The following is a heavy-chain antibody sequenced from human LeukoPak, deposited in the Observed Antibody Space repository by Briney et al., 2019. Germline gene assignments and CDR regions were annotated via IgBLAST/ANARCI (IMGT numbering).Heavy chain of an antibody. CDR2: IIPIFGTA. CDR3: AREGGTAMVTWYNWFDP. D-gene: IGHD5-18*01. CDR1: GGTFSSYA. J-gene: IGHJ5*02. V-gene: IGHV1-69*13. Sequence: ASVKVSCKASGGTFSSYAISWVRQAPGQGLEWMGGIIPIFGTANYAQKFQGRVTITADESTSTAYMELSSLRSEDTAVYYCAREGGTAMVTWYNWFDPRGQGILVTVSS.